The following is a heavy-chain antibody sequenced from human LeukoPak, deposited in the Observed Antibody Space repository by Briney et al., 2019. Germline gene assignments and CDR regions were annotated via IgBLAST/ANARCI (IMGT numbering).Heavy chain of an antibody. Sequence: GGSLRLSCAASGFTFSSYGMHWVCQAPGKGLEWVAVISYDGSNKYYADSVKGRFTISRDNSKNTLYLQMNSLRAEDTAVYYCAKDLWYYDSSGESFDYWGQGTLVTVSS. CDR1: GFTFSSYG. D-gene: IGHD3-22*01. CDR3: AKDLWYYDSSGESFDY. CDR2: ISYDGSNK. J-gene: IGHJ4*02. V-gene: IGHV3-30*18.